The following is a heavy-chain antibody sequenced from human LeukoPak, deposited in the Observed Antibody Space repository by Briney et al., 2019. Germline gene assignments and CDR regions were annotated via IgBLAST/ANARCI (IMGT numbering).Heavy chain of an antibody. CDR2: INHSGST. Sequence: PSETLSLTCAVYGGSFSGYYWSWIRQPPGKGLEWIGEINHSGSTNYNPSLKSRVTISVDTSKNQFSLTLSSVTAADTAVYYCARGVYDFWSGLIDYWGQGTLVTVSS. CDR3: ARGVYDFWSGLIDY. J-gene: IGHJ4*02. CDR1: GGSFSGYY. D-gene: IGHD3-3*01. V-gene: IGHV4-34*01.